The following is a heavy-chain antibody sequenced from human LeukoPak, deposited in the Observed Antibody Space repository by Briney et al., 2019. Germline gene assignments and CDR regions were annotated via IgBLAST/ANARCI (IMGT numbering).Heavy chain of an antibody. Sequence: SETLSLTGIVSGGSISSSSYYWGWIRHPPGRGLDWIGNIYYSGNTYYNPSLKSRLTISLDTSKNQFSLTLNSVTAADTAVYYCASVRRGFGESSKYYAYSYMGVWGKGTTVTISS. CDR1: GGSISSSSYY. CDR3: ASVRRGFGESSKYYAYSYMGV. CDR2: IYYSGNT. J-gene: IGHJ6*03. V-gene: IGHV4-39*01. D-gene: IGHD3-10*01.